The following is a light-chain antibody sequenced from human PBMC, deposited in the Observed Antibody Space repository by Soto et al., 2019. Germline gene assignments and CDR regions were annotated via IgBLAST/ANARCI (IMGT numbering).Light chain of an antibody. V-gene: IGKV3-15*01. CDR1: QSVSSN. CDR3: QQYNNWPRGS. Sequence: EIVMTQSPATLSVSPGERATLSCRASQSVSSNLAWYQQKPGQPPRLVIYGASTRAAGVPARFSGSGSGTEFTLTISSLQSEDFAVYYCQQYNNWPRGSFGQGTKVEIK. J-gene: IGKJ1*01. CDR2: GAS.